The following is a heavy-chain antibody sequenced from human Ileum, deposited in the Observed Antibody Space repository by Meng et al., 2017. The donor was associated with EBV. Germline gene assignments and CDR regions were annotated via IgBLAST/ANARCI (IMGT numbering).Heavy chain of an antibody. CDR1: GYSFNKFS. V-gene: IGHV7-4-1*02. D-gene: IGHD2-15*01. J-gene: IGHJ4*02. Sequence: QVQLVQSGSELKKPWSSVKVSCKASGYSFNKFSINWVRQAPGQGLEWVGWINPKTGDLRYAQGFTGRFVFSLDTSVSTAYLQMSSLKPEDTAVYYCVRDGRSINLLDYWGQGTLVTVSS. CDR2: INPKTGDL. CDR3: VRDGRSINLLDY.